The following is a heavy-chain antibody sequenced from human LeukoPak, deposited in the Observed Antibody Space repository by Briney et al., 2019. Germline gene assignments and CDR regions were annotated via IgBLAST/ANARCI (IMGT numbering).Heavy chain of an antibody. CDR1: GFSFGDYA. V-gene: IGHV3-49*04. CDR3: TRASYAGSYYTYYFDY. Sequence: GGSLRLSCTTSGFSFGDYAMSWVRRAPGKGLEWVGFIRSKAYGGTTEYAASVKGRFTISRDDSKSIAYLQMSGLKTGDTALYYCTRASYAGSYYTYYFDYWGQGTLVAVSS. CDR2: IRSKAYGGTT. J-gene: IGHJ4*02. D-gene: IGHD1-26*01.